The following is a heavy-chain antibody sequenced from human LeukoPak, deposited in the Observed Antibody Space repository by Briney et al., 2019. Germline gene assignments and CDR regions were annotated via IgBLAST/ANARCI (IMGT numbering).Heavy chain of an antibody. J-gene: IGHJ4*02. CDR2: IYYSGST. CDR3: ARENDGLGSYSAGFDY. Sequence: SETLSLTCTVSGDSISSYYWSWIRQPPGKGLEWIGYIYYSGSTNYNPSLKSRVTISVDTSKNQFSLKLSSVTAADTAVYYCARENDGLGSYSAGFDYWGQGTLVTVSS. V-gene: IGHV4-59*12. CDR1: GDSISSYY. D-gene: IGHD1-26*01.